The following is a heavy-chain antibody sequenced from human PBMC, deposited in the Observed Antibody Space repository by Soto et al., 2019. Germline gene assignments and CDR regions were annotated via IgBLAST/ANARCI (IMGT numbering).Heavy chain of an antibody. D-gene: IGHD1-20*01. CDR3: ARDNWRTTYYYYGMDV. Sequence: GGSLRLSCAASGFTFSSYEMNRVRQAPGKGLEWVSYISSSGSTIYYADSVKGRFTISRDNAKNSLYLQMNSLRAEDTAVYYCARDNWRTTYYYYGMDVWGQGTPVTVSS. CDR1: GFTFSSYE. J-gene: IGHJ6*02. CDR2: ISSSGSTI. V-gene: IGHV3-48*03.